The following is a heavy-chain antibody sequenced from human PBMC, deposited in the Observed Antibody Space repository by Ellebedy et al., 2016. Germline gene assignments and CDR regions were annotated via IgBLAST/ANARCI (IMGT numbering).Heavy chain of an antibody. CDR3: AKSRALLLDAFDI. J-gene: IGHJ3*02. CDR2: ISGSGGST. Sequence: GESLKISXTASGVSLSIYAMDWVRQAPGKGLEWVSAISGSGGSTYYADSVKGRFTISRDNSKNTLYLQMNSLRAEDTAVYYCAKSRALLLDAFDIWGQGTMVTVSS. V-gene: IGHV3-23*01. CDR1: GVSLSIYA. D-gene: IGHD1-26*01.